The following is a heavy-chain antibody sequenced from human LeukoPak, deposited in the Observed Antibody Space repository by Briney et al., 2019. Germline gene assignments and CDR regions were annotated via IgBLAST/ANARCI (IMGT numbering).Heavy chain of an antibody. V-gene: IGHV3-48*03. CDR3: ARERTDYYDSSGYFDY. J-gene: IGHJ4*02. CDR2: ISSSGSTI. Sequence: PGGSLRLSCAASGFTFSSYEMNWVRQAPGKGLEWVSYISSSGSTIYYADSVKGRFTISRDNAKNSLYLQMNSLRAEDTAVYYCARERTDYYDSSGYFDYWGQGTLVTVSS. D-gene: IGHD3-22*01. CDR1: GFTFSSYE.